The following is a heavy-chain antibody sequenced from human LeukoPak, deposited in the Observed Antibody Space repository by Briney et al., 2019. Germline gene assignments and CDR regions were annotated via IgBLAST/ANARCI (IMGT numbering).Heavy chain of an antibody. D-gene: IGHD6-13*01. J-gene: IGHJ4*02. CDR2: ISGSGGST. CDR1: GFTFSRYS. Sequence: GGSLRLSCAASGFTFSRYSMNWVRQAPGKGLEWVSVISGSGGSTYYADSVKGRFTISRDNSKNTLFLQMNSLRAEDTAVYYCAKGSVAAVVTFIDFWGQGTLVTVSS. V-gene: IGHV3-23*01. CDR3: AKGSVAAVVTFIDF.